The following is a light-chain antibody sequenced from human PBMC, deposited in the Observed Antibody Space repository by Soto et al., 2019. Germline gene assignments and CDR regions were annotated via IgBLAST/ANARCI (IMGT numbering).Light chain of an antibody. CDR2: GAS. Sequence: EIVMTQSPATLSVSPGERATLSCRASQSVSSNLAWYQQKPGQAPRLLVYGASTRATGIPARFSGSGSGTEFTLTISSLQSEDFAIYCCQQYNNWPPDRTFGQGTKAEIK. CDR3: QQYNNWPPDRT. J-gene: IGKJ1*01. V-gene: IGKV3-15*01. CDR1: QSVSSN.